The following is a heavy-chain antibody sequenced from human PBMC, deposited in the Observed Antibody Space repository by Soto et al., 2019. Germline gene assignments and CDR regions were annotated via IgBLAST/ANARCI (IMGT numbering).Heavy chain of an antibody. J-gene: IGHJ4*02. Sequence: SETLSLTCTVSGGSISSYYWSWIRQPPGKGLEWIGYIYYSGSTNYNPSLKSRVTISVDTSKNQFSLKLSSVTAADTAVYYCAREGLGGPYFDYWGQGTLVTVSS. CDR3: AREGLGGPYFDY. D-gene: IGHD6-19*01. CDR2: IYYSGST. CDR1: GGSISSYY. V-gene: IGHV4-59*01.